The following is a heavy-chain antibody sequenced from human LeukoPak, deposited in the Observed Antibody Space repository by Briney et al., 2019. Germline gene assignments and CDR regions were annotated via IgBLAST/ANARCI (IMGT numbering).Heavy chain of an antibody. J-gene: IGHJ4*02. CDR3: ARHTWQWLPFDG. D-gene: IGHD5-12*01. CDR1: GGSFSGDF. Sequence: SETLSLTCAVYGGSFSGDFWSWLRQSPGKGLEWIGEIKHDGSTTYNPSLESRVTMSLDTSTNQISLEMNSVTAADTAIYYCARHTWQWLPFDGWGQGTQVTISS. CDR2: IKHDGST. V-gene: IGHV4-34*01.